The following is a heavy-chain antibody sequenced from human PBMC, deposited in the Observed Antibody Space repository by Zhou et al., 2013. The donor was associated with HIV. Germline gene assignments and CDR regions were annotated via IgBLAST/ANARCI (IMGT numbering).Heavy chain of an antibody. Sequence: QVQLVQSGAEVKKPGSSVKVSCKASGGTFSSYAISWVRQAPGQGLEWMGGIIPIFGTANYAQKFQGRVTITTDESTSTAYMELSSLRSEDTAVYYCARDWDEHFWSGSVNWGQGTLVTVSS. CDR3: ARDWDEHFWSGSVN. D-gene: IGHD3-3*02. CDR1: GGTFSSYA. J-gene: IGHJ4*02. V-gene: IGHV1-69*05. CDR2: IIPIFGTA.